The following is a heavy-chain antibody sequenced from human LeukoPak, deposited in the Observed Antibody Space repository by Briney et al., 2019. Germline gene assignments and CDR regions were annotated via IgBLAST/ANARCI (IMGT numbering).Heavy chain of an antibody. Sequence: GGSLRLSCAASGITFSSYAMSWVRQAPGKGLEWVGRIKSKTDGGTTDYAAPVKGRFTISRDDSKNTLYLQMNSLKTEDTAVYYCTTEVGSSIAALRRDAFDIWGQGTMVTVSS. D-gene: IGHD6-6*01. CDR3: TTEVGSSIAALRRDAFDI. CDR2: IKSKTDGGTT. CDR1: GITFSSYA. J-gene: IGHJ3*02. V-gene: IGHV3-15*01.